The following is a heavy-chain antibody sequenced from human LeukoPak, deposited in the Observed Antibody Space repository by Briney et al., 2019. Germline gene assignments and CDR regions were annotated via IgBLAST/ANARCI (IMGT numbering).Heavy chain of an antibody. D-gene: IGHD2-2*01. CDR1: GFTFSDYY. CDR2: ISSSGSTI. CDR3: ARVLVGSSTSLQYYFDY. V-gene: IGHV3-11*01. Sequence: GGSLRLSCAASGFTFSDYYMSWIRQAPGKGLEWVSYISSSGSTIYYADSVKGRFTMSRDNAKNSLYLQMNSLRAEDTAVYYCARVLVGSSTSLQYYFDYWGQGTLVTVSS. J-gene: IGHJ4*02.